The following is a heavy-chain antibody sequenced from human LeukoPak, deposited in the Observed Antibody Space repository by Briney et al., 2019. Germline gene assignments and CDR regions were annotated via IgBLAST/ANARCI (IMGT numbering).Heavy chain of an antibody. V-gene: IGHV4-39*01. CDR2: ISYSGWS. CDR1: GGSISSSSYY. J-gene: IGHJ4*02. D-gene: IGHD3-10*01. Sequence: SETLSLTCSVSGGSISSSSYYWGWIRQSPGKGLDWIGSISYSGWSYSDPSLKSRATISVDTSKNQFSLKLSSVTAADTAVYYCARHSATYYYGSGSSSDFDYWGQGTLVTVSS. CDR3: ARHSATYYYGSGSSSDFDY.